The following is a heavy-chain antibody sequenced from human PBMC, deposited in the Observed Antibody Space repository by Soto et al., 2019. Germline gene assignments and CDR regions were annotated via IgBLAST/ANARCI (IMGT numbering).Heavy chain of an antibody. CDR2: ISYDGSNK. CDR1: GFTFSSYA. V-gene: IGHV3-30-3*01. J-gene: IGHJ1*01. D-gene: IGHD6-13*01. CDR3: AKDSSSWYFQH. Sequence: VGSLRLSCAASGFTFSSYAMHWVRQAPGKGLEWVAVISYDGSNKYYADSVKGRFTISRDNSKNTLYLQMNSLRAEDTAVYYCAKDSSSWYFQHWGQGTLVTVSS.